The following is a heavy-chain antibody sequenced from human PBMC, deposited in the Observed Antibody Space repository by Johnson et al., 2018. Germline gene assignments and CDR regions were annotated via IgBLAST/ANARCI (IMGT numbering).Heavy chain of an antibody. J-gene: IGHJ6*02. D-gene: IGHD3-9*01. CDR2: IHTSGST. CDR3: ARVNDILTGYYSSATPGQDYYYNGMDV. CDR1: GGSISSGHYY. Sequence: QVQLQESGPGLVKPSQTLSLTCTVSGGSISSGHYYWSWIRQPAGKGLEWIGRIHTSGSTNYNPSLKSRVTISVDTSKNQFSLKLSSVTAADTAGYYWARVNDILTGYYSSATPGQDYYYNGMDVWGQGTTVTVSS. V-gene: IGHV4-61*02.